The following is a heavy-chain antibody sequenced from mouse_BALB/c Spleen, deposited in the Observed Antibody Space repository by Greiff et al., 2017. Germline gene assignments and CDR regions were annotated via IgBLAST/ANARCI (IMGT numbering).Heavy chain of an antibody. CDR2: IYWDDDK. CDR1: GFSLSTYCMG. CDR3: ARRPIMIVDAMDY. V-gene: IGHV8-13*01. J-gene: IGHJ4*01. Sequence: QVTLKVSGPGILQPSQSLSLSCSSSGFSLSTYCMGLSWLRPPSGLGLVWLVHIYWDDDKYYNPSLKSRLTISNDTSNNQVFLKITTMDTADAVTYYCARRPIMIVDAMDYWGQGTSVTVSS. D-gene: IGHD2-3*01.